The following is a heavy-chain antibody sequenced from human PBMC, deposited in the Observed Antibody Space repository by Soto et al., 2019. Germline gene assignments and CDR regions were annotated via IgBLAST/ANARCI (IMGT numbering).Heavy chain of an antibody. CDR1: ESSNSGCC. D-gene: IGHD3-9*01. Sequence: PSWSVCKTVMEGESSNSGCCWSFIRQPPGKGLEWIGYIYYSGSTNYNPSLKSRVTISVDTSKNQFSLKLSSVTAADTAVYYCARLSPDYDILTGYYRLDPWGQGTLVTVSS. CDR3: ARLSPDYDILTGYYRLDP. J-gene: IGHJ5*02. CDR2: IYYSGST. V-gene: IGHV4-59*08.